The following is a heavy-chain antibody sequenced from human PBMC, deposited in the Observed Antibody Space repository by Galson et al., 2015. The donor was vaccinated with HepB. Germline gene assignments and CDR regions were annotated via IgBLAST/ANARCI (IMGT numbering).Heavy chain of an antibody. CDR1: GFTFSSYS. CDR3: AREDVVVVGPAHFFDH. D-gene: IGHD2-15*01. CDR2: MSYDGSNA. Sequence: SLRLSCAASGFTFSSYSMNWVRQAPGKGLEWVAVMSYDGSNAFYADSVKGRFTISRDNSKSTLYLQMNSLRPEDTAVYYCAREDVVVVGPAHFFDHWGQGTLVTVSS. J-gene: IGHJ4*02. V-gene: IGHV3-30*03.